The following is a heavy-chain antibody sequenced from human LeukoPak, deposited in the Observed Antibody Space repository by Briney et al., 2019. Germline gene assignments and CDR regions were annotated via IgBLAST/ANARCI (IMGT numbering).Heavy chain of an antibody. D-gene: IGHD3-22*01. CDR1: GFTFSSYS. CDR2: IIGNGGST. Sequence: GGSLRLSCAASGFTFSSYSMNWVRQAPGKGLEWVSGIIGNGGSTFYVDSVKGRFTVSRDNSKNTLYLQMNSLRAEDTAAYYCAKQSSGYLWFFDYWGQGTLVTVSS. V-gene: IGHV3-23*01. CDR3: AKQSSGYLWFFDY. J-gene: IGHJ4*02.